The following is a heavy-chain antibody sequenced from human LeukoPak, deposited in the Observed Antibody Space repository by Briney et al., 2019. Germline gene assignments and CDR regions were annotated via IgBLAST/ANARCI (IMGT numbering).Heavy chain of an antibody. D-gene: IGHD6-19*01. J-gene: IGHJ4*02. CDR2: IYYSGST. Sequence: SETLSLTCTVSGGSISSSNYYWGWIRQPPGKGLEWIGSIYYSGSTYYNPSLKSRVTISVDTSKNQFSLKLSSVTAADTAVYYCARGPSSGWYYWGQGTLVTVSS. V-gene: IGHV4-39*07. CDR3: ARGPSSGWYY. CDR1: GGSISSSNYY.